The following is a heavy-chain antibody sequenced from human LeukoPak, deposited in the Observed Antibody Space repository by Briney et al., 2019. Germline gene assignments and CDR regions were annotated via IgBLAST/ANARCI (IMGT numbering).Heavy chain of an antibody. CDR1: GGSISSGDYY. CDR3: ASMVRGITGCDP. Sequence: PSETLSLTCTVSGGSISSGDYYWSWIRRPPGKGLEWIGYIYYSGSTYYNPSLKSRVTISVDTSKNQFTLKLSSVTAADTAVYYCASMVRGITGCDPWGQGTLVTVSS. J-gene: IGHJ5*02. CDR2: IYYSGST. D-gene: IGHD3-10*01. V-gene: IGHV4-30-4*01.